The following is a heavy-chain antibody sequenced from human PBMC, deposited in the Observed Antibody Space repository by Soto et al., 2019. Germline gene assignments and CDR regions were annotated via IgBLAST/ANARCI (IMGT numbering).Heavy chain of an antibody. J-gene: IGHJ3*02. CDR3: ARTLNYYDSSGYYYFAFDI. D-gene: IGHD3-22*01. CDR2: IIPIFGTA. Sequence: ASVKVSCKASGGTFSSYAISWVRQAPGQGLEWMGGIIPIFGTANYAQKFQGRVTITADESTSTAYMELSSLRSEDTAVYYCARTLNYYDSSGYYYFAFDIWGQGTMVTVSS. V-gene: IGHV1-69*13. CDR1: GGTFSSYA.